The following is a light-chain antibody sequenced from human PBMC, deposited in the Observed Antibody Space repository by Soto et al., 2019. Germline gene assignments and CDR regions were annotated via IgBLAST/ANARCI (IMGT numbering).Light chain of an antibody. CDR1: QDIRNH. CDR3: LQDFNFPFT. J-gene: IGKJ2*01. Sequence: AIQMTQSPSSLSASVGDRVTITCRASQDIRNHLAWYQQKPGTAPKVLISAASSLQTRVPSRFSGSGSGTDFTLTISSLQPEDFATYYCLQDFNFPFTFGQGTKLEV. CDR2: AAS. V-gene: IGKV1-6*01.